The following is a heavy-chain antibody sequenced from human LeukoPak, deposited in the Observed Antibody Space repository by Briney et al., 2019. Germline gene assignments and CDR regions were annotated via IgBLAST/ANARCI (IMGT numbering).Heavy chain of an antibody. CDR3: AREGALTVTKDAFDI. Sequence: GGSLRLSCATSGFTFSSYEMNWVRQAPGKGLEWVSYVSSSGSTIYYADSVKGRFTISRDNAKNSLYLQMNSLRAEDTAVYYCAREGALTVTKDAFDIWGQGTMVTVSS. CDR2: VSSSGSTI. D-gene: IGHD4-17*01. V-gene: IGHV3-48*03. CDR1: GFTFSSYE. J-gene: IGHJ3*02.